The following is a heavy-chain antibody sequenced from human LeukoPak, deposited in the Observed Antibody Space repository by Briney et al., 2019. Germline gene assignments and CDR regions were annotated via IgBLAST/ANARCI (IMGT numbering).Heavy chain of an antibody. J-gene: IGHJ5*02. V-gene: IGHV1-46*01. CDR2: INPSGGST. D-gene: IGHD2-15*01. Sequence: ASVKVSCKASGYTFTSYYMHWVLQAPGQGLEWMGIINPSGGSTSYAQKFQGRVTMTRDTSTSTVYMELSSLRSEDTAVYYCARTRPRVVVVVAATPGLGWFDPWGQGTLVTVSS. CDR1: GYTFTSYY. CDR3: ARTRPRVVVVVAATPGLGWFDP.